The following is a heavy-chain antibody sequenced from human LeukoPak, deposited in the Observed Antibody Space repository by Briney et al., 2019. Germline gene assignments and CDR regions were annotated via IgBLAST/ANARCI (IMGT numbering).Heavy chain of an antibody. CDR3: ARDPNRHLYDILTGDNAFDI. CDR1: GGSISSGGYS. Sequence: PSETLSLTCAVSGGSISSGGYSWSWIRQPPGKGLEWIGEIYHSGSTNYNPSLKSRVTISVDKSKNQFSLKLSSVTAADTAVYYCARDPNRHLYDILTGDNAFDIWGQGTMVTVSS. J-gene: IGHJ3*02. CDR2: IYHSGST. D-gene: IGHD3-9*01. V-gene: IGHV4-30-2*01.